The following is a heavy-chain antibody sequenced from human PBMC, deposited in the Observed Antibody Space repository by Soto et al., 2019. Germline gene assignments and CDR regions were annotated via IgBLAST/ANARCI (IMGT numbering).Heavy chain of an antibody. CDR2: IIPLLGTT. V-gene: IGHV1-69*06. CDR1: GGTFSGYA. Sequence: QVQLVQSGAEVKKPGSSVKVSRKPSGGTFSGYALNWVRQASGQGLEWMGGIIPLLGTTNYAQNFQGRVTITADISTTTAYMELRRLRYEDTAVYYCARDGFGGNYLDSWGQGTLVTVST. CDR3: ARDGFGGNYLDS. J-gene: IGHJ4*02. D-gene: IGHD1-26*01.